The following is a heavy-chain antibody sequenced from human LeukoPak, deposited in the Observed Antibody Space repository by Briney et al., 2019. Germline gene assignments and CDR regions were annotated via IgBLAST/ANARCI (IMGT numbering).Heavy chain of an antibody. CDR2: ITTSSSQI. CDR3: ARERVTTTAFDI. D-gene: IGHD5-12*01. J-gene: IGHJ3*02. CDR1: GFTFSSYD. V-gene: IGHV3-21*01. Sequence: GGSLRLSCAASGFTFSSYDMHWVRQAPGKGLEWVSYITTSSSQIYYGDSVKGRFTISRDNAKNSLYLQMNSLRAEDTAVYYCARERVTTTAFDIWGQGTMVTVSS.